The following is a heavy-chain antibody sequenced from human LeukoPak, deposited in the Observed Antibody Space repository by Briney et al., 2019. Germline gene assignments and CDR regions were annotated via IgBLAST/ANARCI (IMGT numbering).Heavy chain of an antibody. CDR3: AKDQRTISTFDY. CDR1: GFTFSNYG. Sequence: PGGSLRLSCAVSGFTFSNYGMSWVRQAPGKGLEWVSAISGSGSSSYYADSVKGRFTISRDISKNTLYLQINSLRAEDTAIYYCAKDQRTISTFDYWGQGTLVTVSS. D-gene: IGHD3-3*01. J-gene: IGHJ4*02. V-gene: IGHV3-23*01. CDR2: ISGSGSSS.